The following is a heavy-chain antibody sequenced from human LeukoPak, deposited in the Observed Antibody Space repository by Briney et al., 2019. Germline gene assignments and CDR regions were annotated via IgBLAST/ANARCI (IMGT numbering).Heavy chain of an antibody. CDR2: ISGSGGST. V-gene: IGHV3-23*01. D-gene: IGHD1-26*01. J-gene: IGHJ4*02. CDR1: GFTFSSYA. Sequence: GGSLRLSCAASGFTFSSYAMSWVRQAPGKGLEWVSAISGSGGSTYYADSVKGRSTISRDNSKNTLYLQMNSLRAEDTAVYYCAKRRVGATGGGFDYWGQGTLVTVSS. CDR3: AKRRVGATGGGFDY.